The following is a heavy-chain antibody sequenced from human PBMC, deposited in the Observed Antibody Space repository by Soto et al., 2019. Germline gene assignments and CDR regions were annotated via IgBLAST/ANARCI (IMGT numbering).Heavy chain of an antibody. J-gene: IGHJ6*02. Sequence: GGSLRLSCAASGFTFSSYGMHWVRQAPGKGLEWVAVISYDGSNKYYADSVKGRFTISRDNSKNTLYLQMNSLRAEDTAVYYCAKGPAPYYGSETSHYYYGMDVWGQGTTVTVPS. CDR1: GFTFSSYG. V-gene: IGHV3-30*18. CDR3: AKGPAPYYGSETSHYYYGMDV. CDR2: ISYDGSNK. D-gene: IGHD3-10*01.